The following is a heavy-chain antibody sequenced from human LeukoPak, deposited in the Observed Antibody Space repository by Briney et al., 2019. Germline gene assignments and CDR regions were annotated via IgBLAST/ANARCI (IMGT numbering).Heavy chain of an antibody. CDR1: GGSISSYY. Sequence: SETLSLTCTVSGGSISSYYWSWIRQPAGKGLEWIGRIYTSGSTNYNPSLKSRVTMSVDTSKNQFSLKLSSVTAADTAVYYCASQPREYSSLNWFDPWGQGTLVTVSS. CDR2: IYTSGST. D-gene: IGHD6-6*01. V-gene: IGHV4-4*07. CDR3: ASQPREYSSLNWFDP. J-gene: IGHJ5*02.